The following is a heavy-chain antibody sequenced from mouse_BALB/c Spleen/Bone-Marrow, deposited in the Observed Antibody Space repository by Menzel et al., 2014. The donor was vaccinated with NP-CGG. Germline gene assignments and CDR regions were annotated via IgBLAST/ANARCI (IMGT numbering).Heavy chain of an antibody. CDR3: ARSEYGNYPWFAY. Sequence: LQQSGAELVKPGASVKMSCKASGYTFTSYNMHWLKQTPGQGLEWIGAFYPGNGDTSYNQKFKGKATLTADKSSSTVYMQRSSLTFEDSAVYYCARSEYGNYPWFAYWGQGTLVTVSA. CDR2: FYPGNGDT. J-gene: IGHJ3*01. CDR1: GYTFTSYN. V-gene: IGHV1-12*01. D-gene: IGHD2-1*01.